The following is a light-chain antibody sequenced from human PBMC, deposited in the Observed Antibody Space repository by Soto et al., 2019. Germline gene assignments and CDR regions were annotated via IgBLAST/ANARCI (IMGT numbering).Light chain of an antibody. V-gene: IGKV3-20*01. J-gene: IGKJ4*01. CDR3: QQYGTSPLT. Sequence: ENVLTKSPGTLSLSPGERGTLSCRASQSVSSNYLAWYQQKPGQAPRLLISGASSRATGIPDRFSGSGSGTDFTLTITGLVPEDFAVYYCQQYGTSPLTFGGGTKVDIK. CDR1: QSVSSNY. CDR2: GAS.